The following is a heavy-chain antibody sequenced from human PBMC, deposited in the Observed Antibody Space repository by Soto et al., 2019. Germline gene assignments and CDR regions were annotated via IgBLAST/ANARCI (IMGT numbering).Heavy chain of an antibody. V-gene: IGHV1-69*01. Sequence: QVQLVQSGAEVKKPGSSVKVSCKAPGGTFSTYAISWLRQAPGQGLEWMGGVIPIFGTPKDAQKFQGRVTITADESTSTGYMELRSLRSEDTAVYYCARSQGGSSSLDIYYYYYYGMDVWGQGTTVTVSS. CDR3: ARSQGGSSSLDIYYYYYYGMDV. CDR2: VIPIFGTP. J-gene: IGHJ6*02. CDR1: GGTFSTYA. D-gene: IGHD2-15*01.